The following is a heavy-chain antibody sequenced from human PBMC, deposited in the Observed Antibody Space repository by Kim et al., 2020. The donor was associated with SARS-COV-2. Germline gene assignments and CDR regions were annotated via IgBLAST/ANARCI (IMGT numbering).Heavy chain of an antibody. V-gene: IGHV3-7*01. Sequence: DSVKGRFTISRDNAKNSLYLQMNSLRAEDTAVYYCARDHAYYYDSSGYDYWGQGTLVTVSS. J-gene: IGHJ4*02. D-gene: IGHD3-22*01. CDR3: ARDHAYYYDSSGYDY.